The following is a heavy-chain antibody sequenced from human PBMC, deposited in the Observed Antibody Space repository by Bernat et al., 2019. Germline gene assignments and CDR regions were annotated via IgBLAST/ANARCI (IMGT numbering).Heavy chain of an antibody. CDR3: TTTGEKHH. V-gene: IGHV3-15*01. Sequence: EVQLVESGGGLVKPGGSLRLSCAASGFTFSNAWMSWVRQAPGKGLEWVGHIKSKTDGGTTDYAAPGKGRFTISRDDSKNTLYLQMNSLKTEDTAVYYCTTTGEKHHWGQGTLVTVSS. CDR2: IKSKTDGGTT. D-gene: IGHD2-21*01. CDR1: GFTFSNAW. J-gene: IGHJ4*02.